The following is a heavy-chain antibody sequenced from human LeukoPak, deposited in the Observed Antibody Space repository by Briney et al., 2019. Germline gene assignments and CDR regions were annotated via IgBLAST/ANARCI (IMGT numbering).Heavy chain of an antibody. D-gene: IGHD6-13*01. CDR1: GYTFTGYY. CDR2: INPNSGGT. Sequence: GASVKVSCKASGYTFTGYYMHWVRQAPGQGLEWMGWINPNSGGTNYAQKFQGRVTMTRDTSISTAYMELSRLRSDDTAVYYCAGAQEYSSSWYFPNYYYYYGMDVWGQGTTVTVSS. V-gene: IGHV1-2*02. CDR3: AGAQEYSSSWYFPNYYYYYGMDV. J-gene: IGHJ6*02.